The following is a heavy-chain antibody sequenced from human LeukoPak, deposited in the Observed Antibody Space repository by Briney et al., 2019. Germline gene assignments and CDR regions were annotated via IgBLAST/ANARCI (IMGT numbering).Heavy chain of an antibody. Sequence: GGSLRLSCAASGFTFSSYEMNWVRQAPGKGLEWVSYISSSGSPIYYADSVKGRFTISRDNAKNSLYLQMNSLRAEDTTVYYCARGSVQLEGQDYYYYGMDVWGQGTTVTVSS. V-gene: IGHV3-48*03. CDR1: GFTFSSYE. D-gene: IGHD1-1*01. CDR3: ARGSVQLEGQDYYYYGMDV. J-gene: IGHJ6*02. CDR2: ISSSGSPI.